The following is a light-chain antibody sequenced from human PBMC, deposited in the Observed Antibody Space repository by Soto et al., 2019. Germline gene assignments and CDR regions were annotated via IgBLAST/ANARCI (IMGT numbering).Light chain of an antibody. CDR3: SSYTSSSTLYV. J-gene: IGLJ1*01. V-gene: IGLV2-14*01. CDR2: EVS. CDR1: SSDVGGYNY. Sequence: QSVLTQPASVSGSPGQSSTISCTGTSSDVGGYNYVCWYQQHPGKAPKLMIYEVSNRPSGVSNRFSGSKSGNTASLTISGLQAEDEADYYCSSYTSSSTLYVFGTGTKVTVL.